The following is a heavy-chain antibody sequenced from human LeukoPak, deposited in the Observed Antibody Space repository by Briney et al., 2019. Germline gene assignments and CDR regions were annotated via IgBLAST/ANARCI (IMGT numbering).Heavy chain of an antibody. Sequence: ETLSLTCTVSGGSVSSSDHFWNWVRQAPGKGLEYVSAISNTGRDTYYAGSVKARFIISRDNSKNTLYLQMSSLRAEDTAVYYCMKRDSTGPWGQGVLVTVSS. J-gene: IGHJ5*02. V-gene: IGHV3-64D*06. D-gene: IGHD2-8*02. CDR3: MKRDSTGP. CDR1: GGSVSSSD. CDR2: ISNTGRDT.